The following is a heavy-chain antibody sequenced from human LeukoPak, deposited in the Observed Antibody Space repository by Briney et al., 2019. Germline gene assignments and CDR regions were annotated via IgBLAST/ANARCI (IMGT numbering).Heavy chain of an antibody. CDR2: INHSGST. J-gene: IGHJ4*02. CDR3: ARGIRDSITMIVVVIPRFDY. D-gene: IGHD3-22*01. Sequence: SETLSLTCAVSGGSISSSNWWSWVRPPPGKGLEWIGEINHSGSTNYKPSPKSRVTISVDTSKNQFSLKLSSVTAADTAVYYCARGIRDSITMIVVVIPRFDYWGQGTLVTVSS. V-gene: IGHV4-4*02. CDR1: GGSISSSNW.